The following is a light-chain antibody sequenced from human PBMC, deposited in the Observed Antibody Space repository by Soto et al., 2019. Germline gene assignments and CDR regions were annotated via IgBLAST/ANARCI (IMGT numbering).Light chain of an antibody. V-gene: IGKV3-20*01. CDR2: GAS. J-gene: IGKJ1*01. CDR1: QSVSSSY. CDR3: QQYGSSPPWT. Sequence: EIVLTQSPGTLSLSPGERATLSCRASQSVSSSYLACYQQKPGQAPRLLIYGASSRATGIPNRFSGSGSGTDFTLTTSRLEAVDFAVYYCQQYGSSPPWTFGQGTKVEIK.